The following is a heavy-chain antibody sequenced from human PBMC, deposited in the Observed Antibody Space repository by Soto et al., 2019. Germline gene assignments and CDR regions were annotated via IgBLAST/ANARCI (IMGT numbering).Heavy chain of an antibody. Sequence: TGGSLRLSCAASGFTFSSYGMHWVRQAPGKGLEWVAVISYDGSNKYYADSVKGRFTISRDNSKNTLYLQMNSLRAEDTAVYYCAKGHDYYDSSGSPPDAFDIWGQGTMVTVSS. J-gene: IGHJ3*02. CDR1: GFTFSSYG. V-gene: IGHV3-30*18. CDR2: ISYDGSNK. D-gene: IGHD3-22*01. CDR3: AKGHDYYDSSGSPPDAFDI.